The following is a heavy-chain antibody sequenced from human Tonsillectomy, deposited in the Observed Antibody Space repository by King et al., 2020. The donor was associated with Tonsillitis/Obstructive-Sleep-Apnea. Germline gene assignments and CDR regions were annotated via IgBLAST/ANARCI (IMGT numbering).Heavy chain of an antibody. Sequence: QLQESGPGLVKPSETLSLTCTVSGGSISSYYWSWIRQPPGKGLEWIGYIYYSGSTNYNPSLKSRVTISVDTSKNQFSLKLSSVTAAGTAVYYCARVGDWNYPNYYYYYMDVWGEGTTVTVSS. D-gene: IGHD1-7*01. CDR1: GGSISSYY. J-gene: IGHJ6*03. CDR2: IYYSGST. V-gene: IGHV4-59*01. CDR3: ARVGDWNYPNYYYYYMDV.